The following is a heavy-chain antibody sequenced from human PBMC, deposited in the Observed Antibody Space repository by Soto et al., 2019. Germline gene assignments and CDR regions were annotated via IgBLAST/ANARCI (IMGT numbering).Heavy chain of an antibody. D-gene: IGHD6-19*01. V-gene: IGHV1-18*01. J-gene: IGHJ5*02. CDR1: GYTFSSYG. CDR2: ISPYNGNT. CDR3: ARIVGQWLSMDP. Sequence: QVQLVQSGGEVKKPGASVKVSCKASGYTFSSYGITWVRQAPGQGLEWMGWISPYNGNTNYAQKFQGRVIMTTDTFTSTAYMELMSLRSDDTAVYYCARIVGQWLSMDPWGQGTLVTVPS.